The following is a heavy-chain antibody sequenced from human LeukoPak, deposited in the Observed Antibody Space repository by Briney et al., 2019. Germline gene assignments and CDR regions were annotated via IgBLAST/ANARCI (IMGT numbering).Heavy chain of an antibody. CDR2: ISSSSSTI. D-gene: IGHD5-18*01. CDR3: APSPIQEADYFYYMDV. CDR1: GFTFSSYS. J-gene: IGHJ6*03. Sequence: GGSLRLSCAASGFTFSSYSMNWVRQAPGKGLEWVSYISSSSSTIYYADSVKGRFTISRDNAKNSLYLQMNSLRAEDTAVYYCAPSPIQEADYFYYMDVWGKGTTVTVSS. V-gene: IGHV3-48*01.